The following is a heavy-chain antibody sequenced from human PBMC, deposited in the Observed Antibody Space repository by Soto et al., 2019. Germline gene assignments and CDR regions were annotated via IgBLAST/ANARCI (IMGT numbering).Heavy chain of an antibody. CDR3: VSDRGYGHASVPYS. CDR2: ISYDGGLQ. CDR1: GFTFTSYG. D-gene: IGHD5-18*01. V-gene: IGHV3-30*03. J-gene: IGHJ4*02. Sequence: QAHPVESGGGVVQPGRSLRLSCAASGFTFTSYGMHWVRQAPGTRLERVAVISYDGGLQHYADSVKGRFTISRDNSKNMLLLQMNSLRAEDTAVYYCVSDRGYGHASVPYSWGQGTLVSVSS.